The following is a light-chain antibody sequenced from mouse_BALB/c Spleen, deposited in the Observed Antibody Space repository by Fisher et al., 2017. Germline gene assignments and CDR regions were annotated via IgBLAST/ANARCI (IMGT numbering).Light chain of an antibody. CDR1: SSISS. CDR3: QQWSSNPPT. J-gene: IGKJ4*01. Sequence: IVITQTTAIMSASPGEKVTITCSVSSSISSSNLHWYQQKSGTSPKRWIYDTSKLASGVPARFSGSGSGTSYSLTISSMEAEDAATYYCQQWSSNPPTFGSGTKLEIK. CDR2: DTS. V-gene: IGKV4-59*01.